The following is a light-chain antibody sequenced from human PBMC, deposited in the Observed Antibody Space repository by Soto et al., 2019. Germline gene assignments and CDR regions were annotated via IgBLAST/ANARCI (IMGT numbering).Light chain of an antibody. J-gene: IGKJ1*01. CDR1: QSVSSN. Sequence: EIGMTQSPATLSVSPGERATRACRASQSVSSNLAWYQQKPGQAPRLLIYGASTRATGIPARISGSGSGTEFTLTISSLQSEDFAVYYCQQYNNWPPWTFGQGTKVEIK. CDR3: QQYNNWPPWT. CDR2: GAS. V-gene: IGKV3-15*01.